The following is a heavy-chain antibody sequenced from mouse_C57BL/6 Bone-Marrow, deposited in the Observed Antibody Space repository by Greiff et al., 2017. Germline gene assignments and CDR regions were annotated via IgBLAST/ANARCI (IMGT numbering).Heavy chain of an antibody. CDR1: GYTFTDYY. CDR3: ARGGN. Sequence: VQLQQSGPELVKPGASVKISCKASGYTFTDYYMNWVQQSHGKSLEWIGDINPNNGGTSYNQKFKGKATLTVDKSSSTAYMELRSLTSEDSAVYYFARGGNWGQGTLVTVSA. J-gene: IGHJ3*01. V-gene: IGHV1-26*01. CDR2: INPNNGGT.